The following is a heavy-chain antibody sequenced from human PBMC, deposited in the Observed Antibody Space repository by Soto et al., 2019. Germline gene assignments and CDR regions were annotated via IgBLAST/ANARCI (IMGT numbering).Heavy chain of an antibody. D-gene: IGHD3-3*02. Sequence: EVHLLESAGGLVQPGGSLRISCAASGFVFSDYAMSWVRQAPGKGLEWLSAISGDAHDTYYAASVKRRFTISRDNSKNTLYLQMDSLRVEDTARYYCVKDAPQPFSDWGRGTLVTVSS. CDR3: VKDAPQPFSD. V-gene: IGHV3-23*01. CDR1: GFVFSDYA. CDR2: ISGDAHDT. J-gene: IGHJ4*02.